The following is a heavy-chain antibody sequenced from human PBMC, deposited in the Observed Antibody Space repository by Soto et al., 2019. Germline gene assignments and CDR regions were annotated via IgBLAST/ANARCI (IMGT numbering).Heavy chain of an antibody. J-gene: IGHJ4*02. CDR2: LIPLFGTT. CDR3: ARGPNWGARFAS. D-gene: IGHD7-27*01. Sequence: QVQLVQSGAEVKKPGSSVKVSCEASGGTFSGHAISWVRQAPGQGPEWMGGLIPLFGTTQHAQNFQDRLTSTADKSTSTAYMELSSLRFEDTAIFCCARGPNWGARFASWGQGPLVTVSS. V-gene: IGHV1-69*06. CDR1: GGTFSGHA.